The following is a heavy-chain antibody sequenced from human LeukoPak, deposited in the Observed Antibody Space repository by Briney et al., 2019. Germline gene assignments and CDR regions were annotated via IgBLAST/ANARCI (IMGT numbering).Heavy chain of an antibody. CDR2: INQDGSEK. D-gene: IGHD6-6*01. CDR1: GFTFSSYW. CDR3: AREVLLSSGSPETWFDP. Sequence: GGSLRLSCAGSGFTFSSYWMSWVRQAPGKGLEWVAKINQDGSEKDYVDSVEGRFRISRDNAKNELYLQMNSLRDEDAATYFCAREVLLSSGSPETWFDPWGQGALVTVSS. J-gene: IGHJ5*02. V-gene: IGHV3-7*03.